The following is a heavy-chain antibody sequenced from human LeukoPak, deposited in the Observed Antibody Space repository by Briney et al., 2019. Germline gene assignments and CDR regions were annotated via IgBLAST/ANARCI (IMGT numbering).Heavy chain of an antibody. J-gene: IGHJ4*02. Sequence: GASVKVSCKASGYTFTSYAMHWVRQAPGQRLEWMGWINAGNGNTKYSQKFQGRVTITRDTSASTAYMELRSLRSDDTAVYYCARDGYSSGWYYFDYWGQGTLVTVSS. CDR1: GYTFTSYA. CDR3: ARDGYSSGWYYFDY. V-gene: IGHV1-3*01. D-gene: IGHD6-19*01. CDR2: INAGNGNT.